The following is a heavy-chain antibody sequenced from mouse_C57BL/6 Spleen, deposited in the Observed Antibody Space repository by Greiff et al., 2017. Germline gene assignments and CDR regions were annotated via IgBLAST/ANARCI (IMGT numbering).Heavy chain of an antibody. CDR2: IYPSDSET. J-gene: IGHJ2*01. D-gene: IGHD2-14*01. CDR3: ARWGGTYFDY. Sequence: QVQLQQPGAELVRPGSSVKLSCKASGYTFTSYWMDWVKQRPGQGLEWIGNIYPSDSETHYNQKFKDKATLTVDKSSSTAYMQLSSLTSEDSAVYYCARWGGTYFDYWGQGTTLTVSS. CDR1: GYTFTSYW. V-gene: IGHV1-61*01.